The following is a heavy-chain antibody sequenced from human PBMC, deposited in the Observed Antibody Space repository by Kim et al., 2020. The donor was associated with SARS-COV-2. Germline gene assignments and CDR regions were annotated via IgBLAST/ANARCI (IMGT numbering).Heavy chain of an antibody. V-gene: IGHV3-20*01. CDR3: AREVSGDDDSSGSDY. CDR1: GFTFDDYG. CDR2: INWNGGST. J-gene: IGHJ4*02. Sequence: GGSLRLSCAASGFTFDDYGMSWVRQAPGKGLEWVSGINWNGGSTGYADSVKGRFTISRDNAKNSLYLQMNSLRAEDTALYHCAREVSGDDDSSGSDYWGQGTLVTVSS. D-gene: IGHD3-22*01.